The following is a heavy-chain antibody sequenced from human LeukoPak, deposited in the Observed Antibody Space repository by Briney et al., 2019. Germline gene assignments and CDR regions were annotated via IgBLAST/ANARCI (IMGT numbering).Heavy chain of an antibody. V-gene: IGHV3-53*01. J-gene: IGHJ3*02. CDR2: IYSGGST. CDR1: GFTVSSNY. Sequence: PGGSLRLSCAASGFTVSSNYMSWVRQAPGKGLEWVSVIYSGGSTYYADSVKGRFTIPRDNSKNTLYLQMNSLRAEDTAVYYCARDHSSGWLPGAFDIWGQETMVTVSS. CDR3: ARDHSSGWLPGAFDI. D-gene: IGHD6-19*01.